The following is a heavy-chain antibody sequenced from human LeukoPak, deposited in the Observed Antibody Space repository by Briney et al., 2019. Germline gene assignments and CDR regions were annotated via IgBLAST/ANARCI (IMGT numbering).Heavy chain of an antibody. CDR3: ARADNRGVTAIVT. Sequence: GASVKVSCKASGYTFTSYYMHWVRQAPGQGLEWMGIINPSGGSTSYAQKFQGRVTMTRDTSTSTVYMELSSLRSDDTAVYYCARADNRGVTAIVTWGQGTLVTVSS. V-gene: IGHV1-46*01. D-gene: IGHD2-21*02. CDR2: INPSGGST. CDR1: GYTFTSYY. J-gene: IGHJ5*02.